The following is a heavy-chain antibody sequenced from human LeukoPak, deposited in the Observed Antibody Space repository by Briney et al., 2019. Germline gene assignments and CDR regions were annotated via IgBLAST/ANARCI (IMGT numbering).Heavy chain of an antibody. CDR3: ASIATHFDY. D-gene: IGHD2-21*01. Sequence: GASVKVSCKASGGTFSSYTISWVRQATGQGLEWMGWMNPNSGNTGYAQKFQGRVTMTRNTSISTAYMELSSLRSEDTAVYYCASIATHFDYWGQGTLVTVSS. J-gene: IGHJ4*02. V-gene: IGHV1-8*02. CDR2: MNPNSGNT. CDR1: GGTFSSYT.